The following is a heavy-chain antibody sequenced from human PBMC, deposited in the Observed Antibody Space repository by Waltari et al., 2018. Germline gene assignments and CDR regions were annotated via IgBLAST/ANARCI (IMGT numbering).Heavy chain of an antibody. V-gene: IGHV3-7*04. J-gene: IGHJ6*02. CDR3: ARGGYCSGGSCYSVFGMDV. Sequence: EVQLVESGGGLVQPGGSLRLSCAASGFTFSSYWMNWVRQAPGKGLEWVANINQHGSEKYYVDSGKGRFTISRDNAKNSLYLQMNSLRAEDTAVYYCARGGYCSGGSCYSVFGMDVWGQGTTVTVSS. D-gene: IGHD2-15*01. CDR1: GFTFSSYW. CDR2: INQHGSEK.